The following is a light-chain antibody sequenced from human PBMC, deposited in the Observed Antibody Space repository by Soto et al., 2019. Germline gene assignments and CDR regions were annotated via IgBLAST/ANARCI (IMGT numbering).Light chain of an antibody. J-gene: IGKJ5*01. CDR2: GAT. CDR1: QTVRDN. Sequence: EVVTTQSPPTLSVSPGERAKLSCRSSQTVRDNLGWYQQKTGQPPSLLIYGATTRATGIPDRFSGSGSGTDFTLNTTRLQAEDVAVYYCQQYYSTTITFGQGTRLEI. V-gene: IGKV3D-15*01. CDR3: QQYYSTTIT.